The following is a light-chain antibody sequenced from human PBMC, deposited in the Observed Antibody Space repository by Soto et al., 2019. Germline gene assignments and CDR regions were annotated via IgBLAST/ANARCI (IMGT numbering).Light chain of an antibody. CDR2: GAS. CDR3: QQNNKWPPVT. V-gene: IGKV3-15*01. J-gene: IGKJ4*01. Sequence: EVVMTQSPATVSVSPGEGVTLSCRASQTSSNDLAWYQQKPGQAPRLLIYGASTTATGVPGRFSGGGSGTEFTLTISSLQSEDFAFYYCQQNNKWPPVTFGGGTKLEIK. CDR1: QTSSND.